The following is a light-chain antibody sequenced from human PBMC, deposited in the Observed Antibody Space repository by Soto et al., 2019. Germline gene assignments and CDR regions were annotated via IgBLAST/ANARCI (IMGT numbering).Light chain of an antibody. CDR1: QSVSNY. V-gene: IGKV3-11*01. CDR2: DAS. CDR3: PQRSSWPP. J-gene: IGKJ3*01. Sequence: IVLTQSPATLSLSPGERATLSCRASQSVSNYVAWYQQKPGQAPRLLIYDASTRATGIPGRFSGSGSPTDFTHTIRSLEHEDYAIYYCPQRSSWPPFRPGTKVDI.